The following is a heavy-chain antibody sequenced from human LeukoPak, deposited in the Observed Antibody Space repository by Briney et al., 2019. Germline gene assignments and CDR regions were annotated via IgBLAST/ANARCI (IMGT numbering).Heavy chain of an antibody. CDR1: GFTFSSYW. D-gene: IGHD6-19*01. CDR2: IKQDGSEK. Sequence: GGSLRLSCAAPGFTFSSYWMNWVRQAPGKGLEWVANIKQDGSEKYYVDSVKGRFTISRDNAKNSLYLQMNSLGAEDTAVYYCARTIREQWLTIDYWGQGTLVTFSS. V-gene: IGHV3-7*04. CDR3: ARTIREQWLTIDY. J-gene: IGHJ4*02.